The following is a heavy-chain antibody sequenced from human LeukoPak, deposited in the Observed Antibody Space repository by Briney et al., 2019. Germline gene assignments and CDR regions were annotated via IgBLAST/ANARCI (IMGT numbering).Heavy chain of an antibody. V-gene: IGHV3-7*01. D-gene: IGHD5-12*01. J-gene: IGHJ4*02. CDR2: IKQDGSEK. CDR3: ARGPSGYHNT. CDR1: GFTFSSYE. Sequence: GGSLRLSCAASGFTFSSYEMNWVRQAPGKGLEWVANIKQDGSEKNYVDSVKGRFTISRDNAKNSLYLQMSSLRAEDTAVYYCARGPSGYHNTGGQGTLVTVSS.